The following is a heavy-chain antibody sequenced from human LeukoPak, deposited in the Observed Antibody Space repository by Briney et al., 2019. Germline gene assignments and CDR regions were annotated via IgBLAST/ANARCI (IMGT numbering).Heavy chain of an antibody. J-gene: IGHJ3*02. CDR2: IYSGGST. CDR1: GFNVSSNY. D-gene: IGHD4-17*01. Sequence: PGGSLRLSCAVSGFNVSSNYITWVRQAPGKGLEWVSVIYSGGSTYYADSVKGRFTISRDNSKNTLYLQMNSLRAEDTAVYYCARDYGDYVSAFDIWGQGTMVTVSS. CDR3: ARDYGDYVSAFDI. V-gene: IGHV3-53*01.